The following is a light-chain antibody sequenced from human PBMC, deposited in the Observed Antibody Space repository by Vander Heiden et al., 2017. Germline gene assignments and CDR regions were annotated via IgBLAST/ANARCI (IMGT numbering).Light chain of an antibody. CDR2: AAS. Sequence: DIQMTQSPSSLSASVGDRVTITCRASQSISSYLNWYQQKPGKAPKLLIYAASSLQSGVPSRFSGSGSGTDFTLTISRLQPEDFATYYCQQSDSTPPTFAQGTKVEIK. CDR3: QQSDSTPPT. V-gene: IGKV1-39*01. J-gene: IGKJ1*01. CDR1: QSISSY.